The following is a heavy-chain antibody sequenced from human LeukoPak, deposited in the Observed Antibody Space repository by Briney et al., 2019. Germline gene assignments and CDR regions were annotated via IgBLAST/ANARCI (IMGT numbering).Heavy chain of an antibody. V-gene: IGHV3-30*18. Sequence: PGGTLRLSCAASGFTFSSYGMSWVRQAPGKGLEWVAVISYDGSNKYYADSVKGRFTISRDNSKNTLYLQMNSLRAEDTAVYYCAKDPAWGSSSWYWPSYYFDYWGQGTLVTVSS. J-gene: IGHJ4*02. CDR1: GFTFSSYG. D-gene: IGHD6-13*01. CDR2: ISYDGSNK. CDR3: AKDPAWGSSSWYWPSYYFDY.